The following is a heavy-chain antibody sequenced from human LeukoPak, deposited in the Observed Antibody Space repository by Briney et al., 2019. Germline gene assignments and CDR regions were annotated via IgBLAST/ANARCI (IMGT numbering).Heavy chain of an antibody. V-gene: IGHV3-33*06. D-gene: IGHD3-3*01. Sequence: GGSLRLSCAASGFTFSSYGMHWVRQAPGKGLEWVAVIWYDGSNKYYADSVKGRFTISRDNSKNTLYLQMNSLRAEDTAVYYCAKVEGSGYFDYWGEGTLVTVSS. CDR1: GFTFSSYG. CDR2: IWYDGSNK. J-gene: IGHJ4*02. CDR3: AKVEGSGYFDY.